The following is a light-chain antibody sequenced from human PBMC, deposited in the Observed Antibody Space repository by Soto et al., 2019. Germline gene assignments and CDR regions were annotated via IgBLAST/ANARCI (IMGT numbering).Light chain of an antibody. CDR1: QSLDIN. V-gene: IGKV3-15*01. CDR2: GAS. Sequence: EIVLTQSPATVSVSPGERVTLSCRASQSLDINLAWYQQKPGQAPRLLIYGASTRATVIPGRFSGSGAGAEFTLTISSLQSEASAVYYCQQYRGSPRTFGQGTKVESK. J-gene: IGKJ1*01. CDR3: QQYRGSPRT.